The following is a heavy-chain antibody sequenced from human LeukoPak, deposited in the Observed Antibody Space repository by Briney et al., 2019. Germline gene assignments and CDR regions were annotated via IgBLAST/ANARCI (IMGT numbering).Heavy chain of an antibody. CDR2: INQDGSEK. J-gene: IGHJ4*02. V-gene: IGHV3-7*01. CDR3: ARDRALYDSRRGYYYTEDDY. D-gene: IGHD3-22*01. Sequence: PGGSLLLSCAASGFTFSTYWMSWVRPAPGKGLEWVANINQDGSEKYSVVSVKGRFTISRDNAKSSLYLQMNSLRADDTAVYYCARDRALYDSRRGYYYTEDDYWGQGTLVTVSS. CDR1: GFTFSTYW.